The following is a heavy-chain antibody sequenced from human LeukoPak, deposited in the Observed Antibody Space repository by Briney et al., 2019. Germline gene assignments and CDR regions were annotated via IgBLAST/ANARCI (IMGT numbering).Heavy chain of an antibody. D-gene: IGHD3-3*01. Sequence: ASVKVSCKASGYTFTSYYMHWVRQAPGQGLEWMGIINPSGGSTSYAQKFQGRVTMTRDTSTSTVYMELNSLRAEDTAVYYCARDGHYDFWTNYMDVWGKGTTVTVSS. CDR1: GYTFTSYY. J-gene: IGHJ6*03. CDR2: INPSGGST. V-gene: IGHV1-46*01. CDR3: ARDGHYDFWTNYMDV.